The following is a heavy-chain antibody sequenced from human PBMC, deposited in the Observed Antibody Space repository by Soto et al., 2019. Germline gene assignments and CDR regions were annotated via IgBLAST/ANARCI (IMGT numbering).Heavy chain of an antibody. CDR3: ARFAVGATFDY. CDR2: ISSSGDEI. J-gene: IGHJ4*02. Sequence: LRLSCAASGFSLSSYWMYWVRQAPGKGLEWVSHISSSGDEINYADSVKGRFTISRDNAKNSLYLQMNSLRAEDTAVYYCARFAVGATFDYWGQGTLVTVSS. V-gene: IGHV3-48*01. D-gene: IGHD1-26*01. CDR1: GFSLSSYW.